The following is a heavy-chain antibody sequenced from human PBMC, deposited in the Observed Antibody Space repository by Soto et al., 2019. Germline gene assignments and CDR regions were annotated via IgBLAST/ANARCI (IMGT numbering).Heavy chain of an antibody. CDR2: IHHSGST. CDR3: ARARYGDYDY. V-gene: IGHV4-30-2*01. Sequence: TRAVSGGSISSGGYSWSWIRQPPGKGLEWIGYIHHSGSTYYNPSLKSRVTISVDRSKNQFSLKLSSVTAADTAVYYCARARYGDYDYWGQGTLVTVSS. D-gene: IGHD4-17*01. J-gene: IGHJ4*02. CDR1: GGSISSGGYS.